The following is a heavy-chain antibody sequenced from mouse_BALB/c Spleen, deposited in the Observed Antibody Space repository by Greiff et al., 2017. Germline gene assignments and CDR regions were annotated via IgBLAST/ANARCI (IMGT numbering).Heavy chain of an antibody. D-gene: IGHD2-1*01. CDR1: GFTFSSYG. J-gene: IGHJ4*01. CDR3: ARQTYGNPYAMDY. V-gene: IGHV5-6*01. Sequence: EVQGVESGGDLVKPGGSLKLSCAASGFTFSSYGMSWVRQTPDKRLEWVATISSGGSYTYYPDSVKGRFTISRDNAKNTLYLQMSSLKSEDTAMYYCARQTYGNPYAMDYWGQGTSVTVSS. CDR2: ISSGGSYT.